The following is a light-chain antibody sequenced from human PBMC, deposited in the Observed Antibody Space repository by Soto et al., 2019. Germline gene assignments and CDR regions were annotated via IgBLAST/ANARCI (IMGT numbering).Light chain of an antibody. V-gene: IGKV3-15*01. J-gene: IGKJ1*01. CDR2: GAS. CDR3: QQYNNWPWT. Sequence: EIVMTQSPATLSVSPGERATLSCRASQSVSSNLAWYQQKPGQAPRLLIYGASTRATGIPGRFSGSGSGTEFTLTISSLQSEDFAVYYCQQYNNWPWTFGQGTKVDIK. CDR1: QSVSSN.